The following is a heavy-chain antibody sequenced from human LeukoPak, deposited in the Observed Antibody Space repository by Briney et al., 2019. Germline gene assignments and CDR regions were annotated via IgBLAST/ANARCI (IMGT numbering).Heavy chain of an antibody. CDR2: IKQDGSEK. D-gene: IGHD3-10*01. J-gene: IGHJ4*02. V-gene: IGHV3-7*01. CDR1: GFSFSSYS. Sequence: GGSLRLSCAASGFSFSSYSMNWVRQAPGKGLEWVANIKQDGSEKYYVDSVKGRFTISRDNAKNSLYLQMNSLRAEDTAVYYCARDLDYYGSGSYYSSYYFDYWGQGTLVTVSS. CDR3: ARDLDYYGSGSYYSSYYFDY.